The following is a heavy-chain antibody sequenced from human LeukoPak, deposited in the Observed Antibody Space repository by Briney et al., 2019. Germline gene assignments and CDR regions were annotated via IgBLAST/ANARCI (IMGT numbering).Heavy chain of an antibody. V-gene: IGHV1-69*05. CDR2: IIPIFDTA. J-gene: IGHJ4*02. Sequence: GASVKVSCKASGGTFSGYAISWVRQAPGQGLEWMGGIIPIFDTANYAQKFQGRVTISTDGSTNTAYMELSSLRSEDTAVYYCARDGVDSSGYYIGGYFDYWGQGTLVTVSS. CDR1: GGTFSGYA. D-gene: IGHD3-22*01. CDR3: ARDGVDSSGYYIGGYFDY.